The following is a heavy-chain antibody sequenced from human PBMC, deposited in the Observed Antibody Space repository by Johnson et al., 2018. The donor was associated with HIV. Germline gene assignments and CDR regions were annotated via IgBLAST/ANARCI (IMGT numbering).Heavy chain of an antibody. V-gene: IGHV3-30-3*01. CDR3: ARVEGGSSSNAFDI. J-gene: IGHJ3*02. CDR2: ISYDGSNK. CDR1: GFTFSSYA. D-gene: IGHD6-13*01. Sequence: QVQLVESGGGVVQPGRSLRLSCAASGFTFSSYAMHWVRQAPGKGLEWVAFISYDGSNKYYADSVKGRFTISRDNSKNPLYLQMNSLRAEDTAGYYCARVEGGSSSNAFDIWGQGTMVTVSS.